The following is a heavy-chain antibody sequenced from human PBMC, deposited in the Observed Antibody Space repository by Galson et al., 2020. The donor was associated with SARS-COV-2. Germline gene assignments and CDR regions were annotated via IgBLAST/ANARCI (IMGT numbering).Heavy chain of an antibody. CDR1: GFTFSSYG. Sequence: GGSLRLSCAASGFTFSSYGMHWVRQAPGKGLEWVAVISYDGSNKYYADSVKGRFTISRDNSKNTLYLQMNSLRAEDTAVYYCAKVFTIFGVVNPYYYYYVMDVWGQGTTVTVSS. V-gene: IGHV3-30*18. D-gene: IGHD3-3*01. CDR2: ISYDGSNK. CDR3: AKVFTIFGVVNPYYYYYVMDV. J-gene: IGHJ6*02.